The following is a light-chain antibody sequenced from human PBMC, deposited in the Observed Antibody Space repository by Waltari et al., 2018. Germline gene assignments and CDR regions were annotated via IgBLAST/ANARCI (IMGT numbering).Light chain of an antibody. J-gene: IGKJ4*01. Sequence: ELVLTQSPGTLSLSPGESAILSCRASQSVSSSYLAWYQQKPGQAPRLLIYGASSRATGIPDRFSGSGSGTDFTLTISRLQPEDFAVYDCQQYASSPPELTFGGGTKVQIK. V-gene: IGKV3-20*01. CDR1: QSVSSSY. CDR2: GAS. CDR3: QQYASSPPELT.